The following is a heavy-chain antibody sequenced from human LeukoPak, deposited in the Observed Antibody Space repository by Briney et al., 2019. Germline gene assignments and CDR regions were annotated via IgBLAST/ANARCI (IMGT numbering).Heavy chain of an antibody. CDR2: INPNSGGT. CDR3: ARDGGVVVPAAPFDY. V-gene: IGHV1-2*02. Sequence: ASVKVSCKASGYTFTGYYMHWVRQAPGQGLEWMGWINPNSGGTNYAQKFQGRVTMTRDTSISTAYMELSRLRSDDTAVYYCARDGGVVVPAAPFDYWGQGTLVTVSS. J-gene: IGHJ4*02. D-gene: IGHD2-2*01. CDR1: GYTFTGYY.